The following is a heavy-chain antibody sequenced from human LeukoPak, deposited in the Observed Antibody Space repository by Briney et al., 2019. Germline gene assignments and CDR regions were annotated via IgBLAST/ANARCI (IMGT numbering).Heavy chain of an antibody. J-gene: IGHJ3*02. CDR2: INHSGST. Sequence: PSETLSLTCAVYGGSFSGYYWSWIRQPPGKGLEWIGEINHSGSTNYNPSLKSRVTISVDTSKNQFSLKLSSVTAADTAVYYCARPQSNYYDSTPHDAFDIWGQGTMVTVSS. D-gene: IGHD3-22*01. V-gene: IGHV4-34*01. CDR1: GGSFSGYY. CDR3: ARPQSNYYDSTPHDAFDI.